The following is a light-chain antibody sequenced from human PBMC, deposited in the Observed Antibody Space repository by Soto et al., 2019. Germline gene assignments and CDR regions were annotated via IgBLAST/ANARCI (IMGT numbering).Light chain of an antibody. CDR3: CSYAGSNTYV. Sequence: QSVLTQPASVSGSPGQSISISCTGTSSDVGKYKFVSWYQQNPGKDPKVMIYEGTKRPSGVSNRFSGSKSGNTASLTISGLQAEDEADYYCCSYAGSNTYVFGTGTKLTVL. V-gene: IGLV2-23*01. CDR2: EGT. CDR1: SSDVGKYKF. J-gene: IGLJ1*01.